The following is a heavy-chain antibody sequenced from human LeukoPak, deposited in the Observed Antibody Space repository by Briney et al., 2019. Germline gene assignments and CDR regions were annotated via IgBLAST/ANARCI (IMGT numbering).Heavy chain of an antibody. D-gene: IGHD6-6*01. CDR2: IYYNGNT. J-gene: IGHJ4*02. CDR3: ARTRRPPTYSSSFGHFDC. V-gene: IGHV4-31*03. CDR1: GGSISSSGYY. Sequence: SETLSLTCTVSGGSISSSGYYWSWIRQRPGKGLEWVGYIYYNGNTYYNPSLKSRIAISVDTSENQFSLRLTSVTAADTAVYYCARTRRPPTYSSSFGHFDCWGQGTLVTVSS.